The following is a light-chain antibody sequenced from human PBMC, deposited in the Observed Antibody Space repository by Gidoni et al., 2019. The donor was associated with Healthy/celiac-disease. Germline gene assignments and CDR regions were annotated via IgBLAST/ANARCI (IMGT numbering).Light chain of an antibody. J-gene: IGKJ4*01. CDR3: QRRSNWPRVT. CDR2: DAS. Sequence: EIVLTQSPATLSLSPGERATLSCRASQRVSSYLAWYQQKPGQAPRILINDASNRATGTPARFSGSGSGTDFTLTISSLEPEDFAVYYCQRRSNWPRVTFGGGTKVEIK. CDR1: QRVSSY. V-gene: IGKV3-11*01.